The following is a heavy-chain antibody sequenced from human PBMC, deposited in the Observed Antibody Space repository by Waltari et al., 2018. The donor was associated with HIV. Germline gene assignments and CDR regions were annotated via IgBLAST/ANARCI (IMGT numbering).Heavy chain of an antibody. CDR2: INHSGST. J-gene: IGHJ3*02. V-gene: IGHV4-34*01. CDR3: ARSPPDIVVVVAATPNAFDI. D-gene: IGHD2-15*01. CDR1: GGSFSGYY. Sequence: QVQLQQWGAGLLKPSETLSLTCAVYGGSFSGYYWSWIRQPPGKGLEWIGEINHSGSTNYNPSLKSRVTISVDTSKNQFSLKLSSVTAADTAVYYCARSPPDIVVVVAATPNAFDIWGQGTMVTVSS.